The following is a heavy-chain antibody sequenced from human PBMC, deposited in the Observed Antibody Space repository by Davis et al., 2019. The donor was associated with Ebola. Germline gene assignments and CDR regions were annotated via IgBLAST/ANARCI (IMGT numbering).Heavy chain of an antibody. V-gene: IGHV3-30*03. CDR2: ISNDGSER. Sequence: GGSLRLSCAASGFTFSRHSMHWVRQAPGKGLEWVAVISNDGSERYYVDSVMGRFTISRDNSKNTLYLQMNSLRVEDTAVYYCASDRFGSGTRWGQGTLVAVSS. D-gene: IGHD3-10*01. J-gene: IGHJ4*02. CDR1: GFTFSRHS. CDR3: ASDRFGSGTR.